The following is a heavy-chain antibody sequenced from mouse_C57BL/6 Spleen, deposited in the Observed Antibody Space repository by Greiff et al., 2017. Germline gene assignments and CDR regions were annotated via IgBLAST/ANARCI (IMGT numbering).Heavy chain of an antibody. J-gene: IGHJ1*03. Sequence: EVQLVESEGGLVQPGSSMKLSCTASGFPFSDYYMAWVRQVPQKGLEWVANINYDGSSTYYLDSLKSRFIISRDNAKNILYLQMSSLKSEDTATYYCARAYGSSYWYFDVWGTGTTVTVSS. D-gene: IGHD1-1*01. CDR3: ARAYGSSYWYFDV. CDR1: GFPFSDYY. CDR2: INYDGSST. V-gene: IGHV5-16*01.